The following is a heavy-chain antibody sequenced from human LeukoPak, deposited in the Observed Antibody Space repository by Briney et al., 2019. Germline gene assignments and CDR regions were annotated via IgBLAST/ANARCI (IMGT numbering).Heavy chain of an antibody. CDR1: GYTFTGYY. CDR2: INPNSGGT. V-gene: IGHV1-2*02. J-gene: IGHJ3*02. Sequence: ASVKVSCKASGYTFTGYYMHWVRQASGQGLEWMGWINPNSGGTNYAQKFQGRVTMTRDTSISTAYMELSRLRSDDTAVYYCARVSQQWLVQDAFDIWGQGTMVTVSS. CDR3: ARVSQQWLVQDAFDI. D-gene: IGHD6-19*01.